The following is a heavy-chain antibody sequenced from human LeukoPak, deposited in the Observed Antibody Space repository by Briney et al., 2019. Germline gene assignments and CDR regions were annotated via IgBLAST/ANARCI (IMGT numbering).Heavy chain of an antibody. Sequence: SETLSLTRAVYGGSFSGYYWSWIRQPPGKGLEWIGEINHSGSTNYNPSLKSRVTISVDTSKNQFSLKLSSVTAADTAVYYCARGQVVAAAGTQYFQHWGQGTLVTVSS. J-gene: IGHJ1*01. D-gene: IGHD6-13*01. CDR1: GGSFSGYY. V-gene: IGHV4-34*01. CDR2: INHSGST. CDR3: ARGQVVAAAGTQYFQH.